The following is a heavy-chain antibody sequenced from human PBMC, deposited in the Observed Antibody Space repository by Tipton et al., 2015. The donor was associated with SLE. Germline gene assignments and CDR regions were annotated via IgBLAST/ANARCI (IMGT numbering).Heavy chain of an antibody. V-gene: IGHV4-59*01. CDR2: IYYSGST. Sequence: TLSLTCTVSGGSISSYYWSWIRQPPGKGLEWIGYIYYSGSTNYNPSLKSRVTISVDTSKNQFSLKLRSVTAADTAVYYCARSEYSSGLIDYWGQGTLVTVSS. CDR1: GGSISSYY. J-gene: IGHJ4*02. D-gene: IGHD6-19*01. CDR3: ARSEYSSGLIDY.